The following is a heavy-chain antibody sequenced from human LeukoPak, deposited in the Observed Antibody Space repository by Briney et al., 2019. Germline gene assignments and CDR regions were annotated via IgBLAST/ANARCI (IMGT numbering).Heavy chain of an antibody. J-gene: IGHJ4*02. CDR2: ISGSGGST. D-gene: IGHD3-22*01. CDR1: GFSFSSYE. CDR3: AKDRLTTYYYDSSGYYWGVFDY. V-gene: IGHV3-23*01. Sequence: PGGSLRLSCAASGFSFSSYEMNWVRQAPGKGLEWVSAISGSGGSTYYADSVKGRFTISRDNSKNTLYLQMNSLRAEDTAVYYCAKDRLTTYYYDSSGYYWGVFDYWGQGTLVTVSS.